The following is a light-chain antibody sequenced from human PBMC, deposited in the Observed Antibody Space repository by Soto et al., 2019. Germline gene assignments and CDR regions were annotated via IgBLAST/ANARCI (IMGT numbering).Light chain of an antibody. J-gene: IGKJ1*01. Sequence: EIVVTQSPDPLSLSPGERATLSCRASQSVSSSYFAWYQQKPCHATRLLIYGASSRATVIPDRFSGSGSGKVFTLTISRLEPEDCAVYDCQQDGSSKTFGQGTKVEIK. CDR3: QQDGSSKT. V-gene: IGKV3-20*01. CDR1: QSVSSSY. CDR2: GAS.